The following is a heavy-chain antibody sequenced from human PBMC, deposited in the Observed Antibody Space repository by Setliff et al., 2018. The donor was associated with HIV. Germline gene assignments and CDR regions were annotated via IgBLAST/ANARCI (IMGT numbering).Heavy chain of an antibody. CDR3: ARERDSNGYQFDY. J-gene: IGHJ4*02. V-gene: IGHV1-3*03. Sequence: ASVKVSCKASGYTFSRYAIHWVRQAPGQRLEWMGWINVDSGNTKYLQDLQGRVTITKDRSASTAYMEVSNLRSEDMAVYYCARERDSNGYQFDYWGQGTLVTVS. CDR2: INVDSGNT. D-gene: IGHD3-22*01. CDR1: GYTFSRYA.